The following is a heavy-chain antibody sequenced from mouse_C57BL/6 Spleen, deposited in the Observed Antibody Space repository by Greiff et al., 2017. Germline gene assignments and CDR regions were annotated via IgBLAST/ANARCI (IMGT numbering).Heavy chain of an antibody. J-gene: IGHJ4*01. D-gene: IGHD2-4*01. CDR2: INPNNGGT. CDR3: ARRGMITLGYYYAMDY. CDR1: GYTFTDYN. Sequence: VQLQQSGPELVKPGASVKIPCKASGYTFTDYNMDWVKQSHGKSLEWIGDINPNNGGTIYNQKFKGKATLTVDKSSSTAYMELRSLTSEDTAVYYCARRGMITLGYYYAMDYWGQGTSVTVSS. V-gene: IGHV1-18*01.